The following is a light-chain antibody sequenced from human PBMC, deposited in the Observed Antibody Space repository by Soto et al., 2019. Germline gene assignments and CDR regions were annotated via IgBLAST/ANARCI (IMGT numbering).Light chain of an antibody. CDR1: QSVSSSY. CDR3: QQRSNWPLT. J-gene: IGKJ4*01. CDR2: DAS. V-gene: IGKV3D-20*02. Sequence: EMLMTQSPSTLSVSPGERATLSCRASQSVSSSYLAWYQQKPGLAPRLLIYDASSRATGIPERFSGSGSGTDFSLTISSLEPEDFEIYYCQQRSNWPLTFGGGTKVDIK.